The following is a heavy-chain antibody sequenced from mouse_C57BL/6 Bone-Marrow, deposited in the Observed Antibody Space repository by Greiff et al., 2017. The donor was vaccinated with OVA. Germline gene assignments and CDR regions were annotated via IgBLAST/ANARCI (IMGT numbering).Heavy chain of an antibody. J-gene: IGHJ4*01. Sequence: EVHLVESGGGLVQPGGSLKLSCAASGFTFSDYGMAWVRQAPRKGPEWVAFISNLAYSIYYADTVTGRFTISRENAKNTLYLEMSSLRSEDTAMYYCARHQYGNYAMDYWGQGTSVTVSS. V-gene: IGHV5-15*01. CDR1: GFTFSDYG. D-gene: IGHD2-1*01. CDR3: ARHQYGNYAMDY. CDR2: ISNLAYSI.